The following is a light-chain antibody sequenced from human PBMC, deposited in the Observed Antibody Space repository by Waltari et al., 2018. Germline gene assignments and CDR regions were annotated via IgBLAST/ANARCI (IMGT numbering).Light chain of an antibody. CDR1: ERVRSK. Sequence: EIVMTQSPATLSVSPGARATLSCRASERVRSKVAWYQQRAGQAPRLLIYGASTRATGIPARFTGSGSGTDFTLTISSLEPEDYAVYYCQQRSNWPPSITFGQGTRLEI. V-gene: IGKV3-15*01. CDR3: QQRSNWPPSIT. J-gene: IGKJ5*01. CDR2: GAS.